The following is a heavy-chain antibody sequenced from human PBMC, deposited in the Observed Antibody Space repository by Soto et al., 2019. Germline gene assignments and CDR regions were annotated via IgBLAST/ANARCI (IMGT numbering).Heavy chain of an antibody. CDR2: INAGNGNT. Sequence: ASVKVSCKASGYTFTSYAMHWVRQAPGQRLEWMGWINAGNGNTKYSQKFQGRVTITRDTSASTAYMELSSLRSEDTAVYYCARALGTYRDGAFDIWGQGTMVTVSS. V-gene: IGHV1-3*01. J-gene: IGHJ3*02. CDR1: GYTFTSYA. CDR3: ARALGTYRDGAFDI. D-gene: IGHD1-1*01.